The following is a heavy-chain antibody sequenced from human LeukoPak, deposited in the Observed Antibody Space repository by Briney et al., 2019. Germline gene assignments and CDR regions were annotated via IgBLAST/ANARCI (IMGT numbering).Heavy chain of an antibody. Sequence: SGTLSLTCAVSGASISSDKWWSWVRQPPGKGLEWIGELHHSVNTNYSPSLKSRVTMSADKSKNEFSLRLTSVTAADTAVYHCARAGVWLPAVWGQGTLVTVSS. CDR3: ARAGVWLPAV. J-gene: IGHJ4*02. CDR1: GASISSDKW. D-gene: IGHD3-9*01. CDR2: LHHSVNT. V-gene: IGHV4-4*02.